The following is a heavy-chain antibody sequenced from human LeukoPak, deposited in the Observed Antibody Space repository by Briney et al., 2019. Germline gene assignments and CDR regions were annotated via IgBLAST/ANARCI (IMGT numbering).Heavy chain of an antibody. V-gene: IGHV3-30-3*01. CDR1: GFTFSSYA. CDR2: ISYDGNYE. D-gene: IGHD3-22*01. Sequence: GGSLRLSCAASGFTFSSYAMHWVRQAPGKGLEWVALISYDGNYEYHADSVKGRFTISRDKSKNTLYLQMNSLLSEDTAVYYCARAPGSSYYDSSGYYVDYWGQRTLVTVSS. CDR3: ARAPGSSYYDSSGYYVDY. J-gene: IGHJ4*02.